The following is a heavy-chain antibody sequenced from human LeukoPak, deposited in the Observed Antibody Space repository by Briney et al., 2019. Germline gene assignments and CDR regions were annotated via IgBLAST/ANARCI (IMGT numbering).Heavy chain of an antibody. CDR2: INHSGST. CDR1: GGSFSGYY. D-gene: IGHD1-26*01. CDR3: ARKNPRTNIVGAVPRYWFDP. V-gene: IGHV4-34*01. J-gene: IGHJ5*02. Sequence: PSETLSLTCAVYGGSFSGYYWSWIRQPPGKGLEWIGEINHSGSTNYNPSPKSRLTISLDTSKSQFSLKLSSVTAADTAVYYCARKNPRTNIVGAVPRYWFDPWGQGTLVTVSP.